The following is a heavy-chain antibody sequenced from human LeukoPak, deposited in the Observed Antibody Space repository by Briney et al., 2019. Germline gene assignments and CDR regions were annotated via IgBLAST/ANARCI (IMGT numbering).Heavy chain of an antibody. CDR2: IYPGDSDT. CDR3: ARVVVPAAKDNWFDP. J-gene: IGHJ5*02. D-gene: IGHD2-2*01. CDR1: GYIFTTYW. V-gene: IGHV5-51*01. Sequence: GESLKISCRGSGYIFTTYWIGWVRPMPGKGLEWMGIIYPGDSDTRYSPSFQGQVTISADKSISTAYLQWSSLKASDTAMYYCARVVVPAAKDNWFDPWGQGTLVTVSS.